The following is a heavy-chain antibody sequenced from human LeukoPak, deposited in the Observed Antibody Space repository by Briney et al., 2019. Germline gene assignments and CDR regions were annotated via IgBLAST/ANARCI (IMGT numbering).Heavy chain of an antibody. CDR1: GGTFSSYA. CDR3: ARGPLRYFDWLSDLPDY. CDR2: IIPILGIA. Sequence: GASVKVSCKASGGTFSSYAISWVRQAPGQGLEWMGRIIPILGIANYAQKFQGRVTITADKSTSTAYMELSSLRSEDTAVYYCARGPLRYFDWLSDLPDYWGQGTLVTVSS. D-gene: IGHD3-9*01. V-gene: IGHV1-69*04. J-gene: IGHJ4*02.